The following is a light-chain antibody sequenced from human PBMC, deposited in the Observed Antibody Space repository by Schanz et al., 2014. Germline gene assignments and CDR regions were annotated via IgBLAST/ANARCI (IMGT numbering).Light chain of an antibody. CDR1: QSVSSSY. CDR3: QHYGSSLWT. CDR2: AAS. Sequence: EIVLTQSPGTLSLSPGERATLSCRASQSVSSSYLAWYQQKPGQAPRLLIYAASSRATGIPDRFSGAGSGTDFTLTISRLEPEDFAVYYCQHYGSSLWTFGQGTKVEIQ. J-gene: IGKJ1*01. V-gene: IGKV3-20*01.